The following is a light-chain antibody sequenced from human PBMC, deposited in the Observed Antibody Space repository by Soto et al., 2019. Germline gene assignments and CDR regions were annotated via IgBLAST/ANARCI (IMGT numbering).Light chain of an antibody. V-gene: IGLV1-44*01. CDR2: SNN. CDR3: AAWDDSLNGVV. CDR1: SSNIGSNT. J-gene: IGLJ2*01. Sequence: QSVLTQSPSASATPGQRVTISCSGGSSNIGSNTVNWYQQLPGTAPKLLIHSNNQRPSGVPDRFSGSKSGTSASLAISGLQSEDEADYYCAAWDDSLNGVVFGGGTKLTVL.